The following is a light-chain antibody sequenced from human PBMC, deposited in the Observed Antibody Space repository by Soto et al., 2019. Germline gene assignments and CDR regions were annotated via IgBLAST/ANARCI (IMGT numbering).Light chain of an antibody. Sequence: QSALTQPASVSGSPGQSITISCPGPSNAFGGYNYVSWLQQHPGEAPKLIIYEVSNRPSGVSNRFSGSKSGNTASLTITGLQPEDEASYYCTSYTITHIPVIFGGGTQLTVL. CDR3: TSYTITHIPVI. CDR2: EVS. V-gene: IGLV2-14*01. J-gene: IGLJ2*01. CDR1: SNAFGGYNY.